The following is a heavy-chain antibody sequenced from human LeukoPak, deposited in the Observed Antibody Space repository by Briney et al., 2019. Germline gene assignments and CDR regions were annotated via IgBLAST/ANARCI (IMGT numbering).Heavy chain of an antibody. D-gene: IGHD3-3*01. J-gene: IGHJ4*02. V-gene: IGHV3-9*03. Sequence: GRSLRLSCAASGFTFDDYAMHWVRQAPGKGLEWVSGISWNSGSIGYADSVKGRFTISRDNAKNSLYLQMNSLRAEDMALYYCAKSGSYDLMEGFEYWGQGTLVTVSS. CDR2: ISWNSGSI. CDR3: AKSGSYDLMEGFEY. CDR1: GFTFDDYA.